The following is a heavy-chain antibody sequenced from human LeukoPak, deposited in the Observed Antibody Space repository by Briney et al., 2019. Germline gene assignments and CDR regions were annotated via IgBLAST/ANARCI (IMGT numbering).Heavy chain of an antibody. CDR2: IKMDERSA. CDR3: ATGFKGSSLQDY. CDR1: GFTITNNW. V-gene: IGHV3-74*03. J-gene: IGHJ4*02. D-gene: IGHD3-10*01. Sequence: GGSLRLSCTVSGFTITNNWMYWVRQAPGRGLVWVSRIKMDERSAVYADSVKGRFIISRDNAKNTVYLQMNSLRADDTAVYYCATGFKGSSLQDYWGQGTLV.